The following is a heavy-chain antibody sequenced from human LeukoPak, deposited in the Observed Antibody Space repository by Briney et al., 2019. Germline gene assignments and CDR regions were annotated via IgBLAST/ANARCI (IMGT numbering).Heavy chain of an antibody. D-gene: IGHD5/OR15-5a*01. CDR3: ATLVSTRYYFDY. V-gene: IGHV4-39*01. CDR1: GGSISSSSYY. Sequence: SETLSLTCTVSGGSISSSSYYWGWIRQPPGKGLEWIGNIYHSGITYYNHFNSSLKSRVTISIDTSKNQFSLRLTSVTAADTAVYFCATLVSTRYYFDYWGQGTLVTVSS. J-gene: IGHJ4*02. CDR2: IYHSGIT.